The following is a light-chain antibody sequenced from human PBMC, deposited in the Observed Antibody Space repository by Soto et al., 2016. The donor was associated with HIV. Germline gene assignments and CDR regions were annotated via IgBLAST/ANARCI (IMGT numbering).Light chain of an antibody. V-gene: IGKV1-16*01. CDR3: QQYNSYPWT. J-gene: IGKJ1*01. CDR1: QDINNY. CDR2: KAS. Sequence: DIQMTQSPSSLSASVGDRVTITCRASQDINNYLAWFQQKPGKAPKFLIYKASNLESGVPSRFSGSGSGTEFTLTISSLQPDDFATYYCQQYNSYPWTFGQGTKVEIK.